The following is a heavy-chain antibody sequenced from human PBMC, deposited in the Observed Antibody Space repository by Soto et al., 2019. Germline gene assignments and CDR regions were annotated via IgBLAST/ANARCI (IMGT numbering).Heavy chain of an antibody. Sequence: PSETLSLTCTVSGGSISSYYWSWIRQPPGKGLEWIGYIYYSGSTNYNPSLKSRVTISVDTSKNQFSLKLSSVTAADTAVYYCARDQSSGWLRAFDIWGQGTMVTVSS. V-gene: IGHV4-59*01. D-gene: IGHD6-19*01. CDR2: IYYSGST. J-gene: IGHJ3*02. CDR3: ARDQSSGWLRAFDI. CDR1: GGSISSYY.